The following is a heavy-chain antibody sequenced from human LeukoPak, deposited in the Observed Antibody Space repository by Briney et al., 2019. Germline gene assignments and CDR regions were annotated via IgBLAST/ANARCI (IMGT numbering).Heavy chain of an antibody. Sequence: GGSLRLSCAASGFTFSSYGMHWVRQAPGKGLEWVAVIWYDGSNKYYADFVKGRFTISRDNSKNTLYLQMNSLRAEDTAVYYCATYSSWYGYNYWGQRTLVTVSS. CDR1: GFTFSSYG. J-gene: IGHJ4*02. CDR3: ATYSSWYGYNY. V-gene: IGHV3-33*01. D-gene: IGHD6-13*01. CDR2: IWYDGSNK.